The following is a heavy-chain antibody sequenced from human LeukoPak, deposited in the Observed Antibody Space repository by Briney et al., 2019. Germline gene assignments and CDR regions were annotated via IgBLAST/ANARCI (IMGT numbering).Heavy chain of an antibody. J-gene: IGHJ3*02. CDR1: GGSISSYY. CDR3: AGGRTRAFDI. Sequence: SETLSLTCTVSGGSISSYYWSWIRQPPGKGLEWIGYIYYSGSTNYNPSLKSRVTISVDTSKNQFSLELSSVTAADTAVYYCAGGRTRAFDIWGQGTMVTVSS. CDR2: IYYSGST. V-gene: IGHV4-59*01. D-gene: IGHD3-16*01.